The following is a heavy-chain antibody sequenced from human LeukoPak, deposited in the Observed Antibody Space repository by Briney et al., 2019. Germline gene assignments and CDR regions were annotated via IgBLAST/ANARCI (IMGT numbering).Heavy chain of an antibody. J-gene: IGHJ4*02. CDR2: MYYSGST. V-gene: IGHV4-59*12. D-gene: IGHD6-19*01. CDR1: GGSISSYY. CDR3: ASDSIAVAGTVFGS. Sequence: SETLSLTCTVSGGSISSYYWSWIRQPPGKGLEWTGYMYYSGSTNYNPSLKSRVTISVDMSKNQVSLKLSSVTAADTAVYYCASDSIAVAGTVFGSWGQGTLVTVSS.